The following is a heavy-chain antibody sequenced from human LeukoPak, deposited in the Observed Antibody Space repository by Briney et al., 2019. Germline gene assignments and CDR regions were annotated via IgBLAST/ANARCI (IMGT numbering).Heavy chain of an antibody. CDR1: GGTFSSYA. J-gene: IGHJ5*02. V-gene: IGHV1-69*13. CDR2: IIAIFGTA. CDR3: ARGGGGFGELLPPNWFDP. Sequence: SVKVSCKASGGTFSSYAISWVRQAPGQGLEWMGGIIAIFGTANYAQKFQGRVTITADESTSTAYMELSSLRSEDTAVYYCARGGGGFGELLPPNWFDPWGQGTLVTVSS. D-gene: IGHD3-10*01.